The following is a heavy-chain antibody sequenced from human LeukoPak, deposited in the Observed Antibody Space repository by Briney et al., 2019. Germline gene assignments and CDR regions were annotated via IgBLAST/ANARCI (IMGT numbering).Heavy chain of an antibody. Sequence: SETLSLTCAVSGGSISSGGYSWSWIRQPPGMGLEWIGYIYHSGSTYYNPSLKSRVTISVDRSKNQFSLKLSSVTAADTAVYYCARGAPVGGSIDYWGQGTLVTVSS. J-gene: IGHJ4*02. CDR3: ARGAPVGGSIDY. V-gene: IGHV4-30-2*01. CDR2: IYHSGST. D-gene: IGHD2-15*01. CDR1: GGSISSGGYS.